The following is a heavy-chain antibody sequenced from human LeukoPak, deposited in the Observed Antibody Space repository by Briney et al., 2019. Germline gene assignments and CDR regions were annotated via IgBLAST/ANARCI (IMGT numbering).Heavy chain of an antibody. J-gene: IGHJ5*02. D-gene: IGHD5-12*01. CDR3: ARDWLP. Sequence: GGSLRLSCAASGFTFSSYAMHWVRQAPGKGLEWVAVISYDGSNKYYADSVKGRFTISRDNSKNTLYLQMNSLRAEDTAVYYCARDWLPWGQGTLVTVSS. V-gene: IGHV3-30*04. CDR2: ISYDGSNK. CDR1: GFTFSSYA.